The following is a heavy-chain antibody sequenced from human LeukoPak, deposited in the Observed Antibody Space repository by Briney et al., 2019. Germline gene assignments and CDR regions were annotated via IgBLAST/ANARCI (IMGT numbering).Heavy chain of an antibody. D-gene: IGHD3-10*01. CDR1: GFTFDDYA. V-gene: IGHV3-9*03. CDR3: AKGIFRFGELLYYMDV. Sequence: GGSLRLSCAASGFTFDDYAMHWVRQAPGKGLEWVSVISWNSGSIGYADSVKGRFTISRDNAKNSLYLQMNSLRAEDMALYYCAKGIFRFGELLYYMDVWGKGTTVTVSS. CDR2: ISWNSGSI. J-gene: IGHJ6*03.